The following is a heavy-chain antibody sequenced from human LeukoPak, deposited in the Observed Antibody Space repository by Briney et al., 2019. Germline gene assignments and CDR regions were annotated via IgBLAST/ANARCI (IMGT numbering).Heavy chain of an antibody. J-gene: IGHJ4*02. CDR3: ARGPTMIVVVITGTYYFDY. D-gene: IGHD3-22*01. CDR1: GGTFSSYA. Sequence: VKVSCKASGGTFSSYAISWVRQAPGQGLEWMGRIIPIFGTANYAQKFQGRVTMTRNTSISTVYMELSSLRSEDTAVYYCARGPTMIVVVITGTYYFDYWGQGTLVTVSS. CDR2: IIPIFGTA. V-gene: IGHV1-69*05.